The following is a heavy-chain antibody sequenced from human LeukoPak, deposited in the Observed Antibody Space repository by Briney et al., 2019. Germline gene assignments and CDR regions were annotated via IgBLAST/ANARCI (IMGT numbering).Heavy chain of an antibody. V-gene: IGHV1-2*02. CDR2: INPISGGT. J-gene: IGHJ4*02. CDR3: AREDGSFDY. D-gene: IGHD5-24*01. CDR1: GYTFTAYY. Sequence: ASVTVSCKASGYTFTAYYIHWVRQAPGQGLEWMGWINPISGGTNYAEKFQGRVTTTRDTSINTAYMEVTRLTSDDTAVYYCAREDGSFDYWGQGTLVIVSS.